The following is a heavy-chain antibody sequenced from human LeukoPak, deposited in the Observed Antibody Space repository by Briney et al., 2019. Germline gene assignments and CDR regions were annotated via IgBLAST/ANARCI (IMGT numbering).Heavy chain of an antibody. D-gene: IGHD3-22*01. CDR1: GYRLTELA. Sequence: ASVKLSCTISGYRLTELAIHWVRQAPGKGLEWMGGSDPEDVKTSFAKKFQGRVTFTEDTSTDTAFMELSRLRSEDTAVYYCATFQAYANSGHLRPYFDYWGQGTLVTVSS. CDR3: ATFQAYANSGHLRPYFDY. J-gene: IGHJ4*02. CDR2: SDPEDVKT. V-gene: IGHV1-24*01.